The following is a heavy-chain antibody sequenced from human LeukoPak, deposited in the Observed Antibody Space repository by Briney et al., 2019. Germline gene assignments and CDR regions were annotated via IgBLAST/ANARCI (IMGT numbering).Heavy chain of an antibody. J-gene: IGHJ3*02. CDR1: GGSISSYY. Sequence: SETLSLTCTVSGGSISSYYWSWIRQPPGKGLEWIGYIYYSGSTNYNPSLKSRVTISVDTSKNQFSLKLSSVTAADTAVYYCARDGRYSCDKRAFDIWGQGTMVTVSS. D-gene: IGHD1-1*01. CDR3: ARDGRYSCDKRAFDI. V-gene: IGHV4-59*01. CDR2: IYYSGST.